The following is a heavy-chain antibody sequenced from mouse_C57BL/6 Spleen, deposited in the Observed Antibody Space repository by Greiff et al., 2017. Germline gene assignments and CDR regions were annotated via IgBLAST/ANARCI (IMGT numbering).Heavy chain of an antibody. Sequence: QVQLQQPGAELVKPGASVKLSCKASGYTFTSYWMHWVKQSPGQGLEWIGMIHPNSGSTNYNEKFKSKATLTVDKSSSTAYMQLSSLTSEDSAVYYCARNYGSSYDAMDYWGQGTSVTVSS. D-gene: IGHD1-1*01. CDR1: GYTFTSYW. V-gene: IGHV1-64*01. CDR3: ARNYGSSYDAMDY. J-gene: IGHJ4*01. CDR2: IHPNSGST.